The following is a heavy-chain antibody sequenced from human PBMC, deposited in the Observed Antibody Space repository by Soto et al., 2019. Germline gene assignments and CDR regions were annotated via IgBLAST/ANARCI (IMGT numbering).Heavy chain of an antibody. Sequence: RASVKVSCKASGYTFTSYYMHWVRQAPGQGLEWMGIINPSGGSTSYAQKFQGRVTMTRDTSTSTVYMELSSLRSEDTAVYYCARDRKFVSDYVDPEIDYWGQGTVVTVSS. CDR1: GYTFTSYY. D-gene: IGHD4-17*01. CDR3: ARDRKFVSDYVDPEIDY. V-gene: IGHV1-46*01. J-gene: IGHJ4*02. CDR2: INPSGGST.